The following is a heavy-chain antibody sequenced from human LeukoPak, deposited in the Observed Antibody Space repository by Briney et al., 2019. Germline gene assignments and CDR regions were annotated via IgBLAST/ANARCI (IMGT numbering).Heavy chain of an antibody. D-gene: IGHD1-26*01. Sequence: GGSLRLSCAASGFTFEKYVMNWVRQAPGKGLEWLATIYGSGVSISYADSVKGRFTISRDNSNNTLYLQMNSLSVEDTAMYFCAKDLGWELPAEAYWGQGILVTVSS. CDR1: GFTFEKYV. J-gene: IGHJ4*02. CDR3: AKDLGWELPAEAY. V-gene: IGHV3-23*01. CDR2: IYGSGVSI.